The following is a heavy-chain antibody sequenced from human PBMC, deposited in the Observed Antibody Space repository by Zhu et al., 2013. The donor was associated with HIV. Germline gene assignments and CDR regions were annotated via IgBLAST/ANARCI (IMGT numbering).Heavy chain of an antibody. J-gene: IGHJ6*03. V-gene: IGHV1-18*01. CDR3: ARGPVEPAATAIYYYMDV. CDR1: GYTFXTHG. Sequence: QVQLVQSGAEVKKPGASVKVSCKASGYTFXTHGINWVRQAPGQGLEWMGWISAYNGNTNYAQKLQGRVTMITDTSTSTAYMELRSLRSDDTALYYCARGPVEPAATAIYYYMDVWGTGTAVTVSS. CDR2: ISAYNGNT. D-gene: IGHD2-2*01.